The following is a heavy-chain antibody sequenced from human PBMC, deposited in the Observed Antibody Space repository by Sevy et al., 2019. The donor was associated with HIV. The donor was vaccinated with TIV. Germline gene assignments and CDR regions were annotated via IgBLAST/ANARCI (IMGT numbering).Heavy chain of an antibody. CDR2: ISSSSSYI. Sequence: GGSLRLSCAASGFTFSSYSMNWVRQAPGKGLEWVSSISSSSSYIYYADSVKGRFTISRDNVKNSLYLQMHSLRAEDTAVYYCARTGVVVTGYMDVWGKGTTVTVSS. CDR3: ARTGVVVTGYMDV. D-gene: IGHD2-21*02. V-gene: IGHV3-21*01. CDR1: GFTFSSYS. J-gene: IGHJ6*03.